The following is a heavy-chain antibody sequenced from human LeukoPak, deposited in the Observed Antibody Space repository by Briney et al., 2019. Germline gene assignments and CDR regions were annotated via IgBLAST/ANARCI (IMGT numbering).Heavy chain of an antibody. Sequence: ASVKVSCKASGYTFTGYYMHWVRQAPGQGLEWMGWINPNSGGTNYAQKLQGRVTMTTDTSTSTAYMELRSLRSDDTAVYYCARAAYYYDSSGYSNWFDPWGQGTLVTVSS. V-gene: IGHV1-2*02. D-gene: IGHD3-22*01. CDR1: GYTFTGYY. CDR2: INPNSGGT. CDR3: ARAAYYYDSSGYSNWFDP. J-gene: IGHJ5*02.